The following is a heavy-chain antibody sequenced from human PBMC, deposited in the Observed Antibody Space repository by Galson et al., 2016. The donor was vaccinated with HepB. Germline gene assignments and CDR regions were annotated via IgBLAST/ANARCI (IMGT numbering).Heavy chain of an antibody. CDR3: VQGITAPAG. J-gene: IGHJ6*04. V-gene: IGHV3-23*01. Sequence: SLRLSCAAPGFTFSNYGMTWVRQAPGKGLEVVSSISRSGDSTDYADSVKGRFTISRDNSKNTLSLQMNSLRVDDTAVYYCVQGITAPAGWGKGTTVTVSS. CDR1: GFTFSNYG. CDR2: ISRSGDST. D-gene: IGHD3-10*01.